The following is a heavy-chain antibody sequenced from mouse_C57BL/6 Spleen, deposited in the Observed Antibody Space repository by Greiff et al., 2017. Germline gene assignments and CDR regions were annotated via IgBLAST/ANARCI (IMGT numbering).Heavy chain of an antibody. CDR1: GYTFTSYW. D-gene: IGHD1-1*01. CDR2: IYPSDSET. J-gene: IGHJ1*03. CDR3: ARRTVVASDWYFDV. V-gene: IGHV1-61*01. Sequence: QVQLQQPGAELVRPGSSVKLSCKASGYTFTSYWMDWVKQRPGQGLEWIGNIYPSDSETHYNQKFKDKATLTVDKSSSTAYMQLSSLTSKDSAVYYCARRTVVASDWYFDVWGTGTTVTVSS.